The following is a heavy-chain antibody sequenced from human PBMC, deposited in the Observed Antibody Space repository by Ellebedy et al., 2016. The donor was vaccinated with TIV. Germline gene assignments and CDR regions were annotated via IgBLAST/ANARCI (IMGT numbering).Heavy chain of an antibody. J-gene: IGHJ1*01. V-gene: IGHV3-21*01. D-gene: IGHD2-2*02. CDR2: ISSSSSYI. Sequence: GESLKISXAASGFTFSSYSMNWVRQAPGKGLEWVSSISSSSSYIYYADSVKGRFTISRDNAKNSLYLQMNSLRAEDTAVYYCARDPPLVVPAAIKYFQHWGQGTLVTVSS. CDR3: ARDPPLVVPAAIKYFQH. CDR1: GFTFSSYS.